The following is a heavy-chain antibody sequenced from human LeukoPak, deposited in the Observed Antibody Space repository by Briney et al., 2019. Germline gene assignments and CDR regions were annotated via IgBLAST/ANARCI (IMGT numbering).Heavy chain of an antibody. CDR1: GGSISGFY. V-gene: IGHV4-59*01. CDR2: MSNNGAT. CDR3: ARDSGPWGVLDP. J-gene: IGHJ5*02. D-gene: IGHD3-10*01. Sequence: SETLSLTCTVSGGSISGFYWSWIRQPPGKGLEWIGYMSNNGATTYNPSLKSRVTIFIDMSNNHFSLTLKSVTAADKAVYYCARDSGPWGVLDPWGRGTLVTVSS.